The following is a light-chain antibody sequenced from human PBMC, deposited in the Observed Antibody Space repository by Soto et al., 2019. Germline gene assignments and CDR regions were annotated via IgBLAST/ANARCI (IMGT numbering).Light chain of an antibody. J-gene: IGKJ1*01. CDR1: QSVSSR. CDR2: GAS. Sequence: EIFVTQSPATLSVSPGEIVTLSWRASQSVSSRLAWYQPKPGQSPRLLIYGASPRATGIPARFSGSGSGTEFTLTISRLVPEDFAVYYCQQYEDSPVTFGQGTKVDIK. V-gene: IGKV3-15*01. CDR3: QQYEDSPVT.